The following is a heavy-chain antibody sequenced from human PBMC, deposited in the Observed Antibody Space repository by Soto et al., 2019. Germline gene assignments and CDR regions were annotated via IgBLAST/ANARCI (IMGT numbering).Heavy chain of an antibody. Sequence: SETLSLTCTVSGGSISGYYWSWIRQSPGKGLEWIGYIYYSGSTDYNPSLKSRVTISVDTSKNQLSLKLSSVTAADTAVYYCAGAAVLYSTLYYFDYWGQAPLVTVSS. J-gene: IGHJ4*02. CDR2: IYYSGST. CDR3: AGAAVLYSTLYYFDY. D-gene: IGHD6-13*01. V-gene: IGHV4-59*01. CDR1: GGSISGYY.